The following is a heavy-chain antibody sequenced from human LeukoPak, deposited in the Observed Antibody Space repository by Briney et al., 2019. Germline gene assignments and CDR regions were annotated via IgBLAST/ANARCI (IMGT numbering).Heavy chain of an antibody. CDR1: GGSFSGYY. CDR3: ARLVRGVIIWKPSYYFDY. V-gene: IGHV4-34*01. D-gene: IGHD3-10*01. Sequence: SETLSLTCAVYGGSFSGYYWSWIRQPPGKGLEWIGEINHSGSTNYNPSLKSRVTISVDTSKNQFSLKLSSVTAADTAVYYCARLVRGVIIWKPSYYFDYWGQGTLVTVSS. J-gene: IGHJ4*02. CDR2: INHSGST.